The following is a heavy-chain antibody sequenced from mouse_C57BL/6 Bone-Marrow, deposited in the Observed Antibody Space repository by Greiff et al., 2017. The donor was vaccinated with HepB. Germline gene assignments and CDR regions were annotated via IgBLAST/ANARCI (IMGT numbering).Heavy chain of an antibody. CDR3: ARRRPYDYDDY. J-gene: IGHJ2*01. CDR2: LYPRDGST. Sequence: QVQLKESGPELVKPGASVKLSCKASGYTFTRSDINWVKQRPGQGLEWIGWLYPRDGSTKYNEKFTGKATLTVDTSSRTAYMERHSLTSEDSAVYFCARRRPYDYDDYWGQGTTLTVSS. CDR1: GYTFTRSD. D-gene: IGHD2-4*01. V-gene: IGHV1-85*01.